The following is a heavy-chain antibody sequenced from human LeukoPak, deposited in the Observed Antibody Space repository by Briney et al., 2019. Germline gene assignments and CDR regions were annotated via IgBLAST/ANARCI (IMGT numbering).Heavy chain of an antibody. CDR1: GFTFSSYA. J-gene: IGHJ4*02. V-gene: IGHV3-23*01. CDR3: AKDLYDSSGYYYGFFDY. CDR2: ISGSGGST. D-gene: IGHD3-22*01. Sequence: GGSLRLSCAASGFTFSSYAMSWVRPAPGKGVEWVSAISGSGGSTYYADSVKGRFTISRDNSKNTLYLQMNSLRAEDTAVYYCAKDLYDSSGYYYGFFDYWGQGTLVTVSS.